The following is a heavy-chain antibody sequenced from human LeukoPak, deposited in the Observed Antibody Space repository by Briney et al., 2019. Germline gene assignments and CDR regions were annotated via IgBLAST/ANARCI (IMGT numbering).Heavy chain of an antibody. CDR3: AKGESPVVTGIYP. V-gene: IGHV4-34*01. CDR1: GVSFSGNY. CDR2: TNHSGST. J-gene: IGHJ5*02. D-gene: IGHD2-21*02. Sequence: PSETLSLSCAAYGVSFSGNYRSWLRQPPGKGLEWISDTNHSGSTNYKPSLKGRVTISIDTSKNQFPLQLSTLTAADTAVYYCAKGESPVVTGIYPWGQGTLVTVSS.